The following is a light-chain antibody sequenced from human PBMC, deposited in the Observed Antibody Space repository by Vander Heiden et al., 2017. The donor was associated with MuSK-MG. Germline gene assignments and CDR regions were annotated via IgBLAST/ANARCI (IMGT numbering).Light chain of an antibody. V-gene: IGKV3-11*01. J-gene: IGKJ4*01. Sequence: EIVLTQSPATLSLSPGERATLSCRASQTVSSYLACYQQKPGQAPRLLIYDASSRATGIPGRFSGSGSGTDFTLTISSLEPEAFAIYYCQQRSKWPLTFGGGTKVEIK. CDR2: DAS. CDR3: QQRSKWPLT. CDR1: QTVSSY.